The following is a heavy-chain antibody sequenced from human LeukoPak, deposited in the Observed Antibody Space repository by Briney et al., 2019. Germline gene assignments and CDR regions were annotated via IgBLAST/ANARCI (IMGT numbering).Heavy chain of an antibody. CDR2: IYPGDSGA. V-gene: IGHV5-51*01. D-gene: IGHD2-2*02. CDR3: ARGAPLVGGSTSCYKCPNSWFDP. CDR1: GYSFTSYW. J-gene: IGHJ5*02. Sequence: GESLKISCKGSGYSFTSYWIGWVRQMPGEGLEWMGIIYPGDSGARYSPSFQGQVTIPADKSISTAYLQWSSLKASDTAMYYCARGAPLVGGSTSCYKCPNSWFDPWGQGTLVTVSS.